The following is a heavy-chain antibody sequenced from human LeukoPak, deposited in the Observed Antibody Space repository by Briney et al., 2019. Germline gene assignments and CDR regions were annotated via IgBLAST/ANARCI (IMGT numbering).Heavy chain of an antibody. Sequence: SETLSLTCTVSGGSISSSSYYWGWIRQPPGKGLEWIGSIYYSGSTYYNPSLKSRVTISVDTSKNQFSLKLSSVTAADTAVYYCASHKMVYASQESGWFDPWGQGTLVTVSS. V-gene: IGHV4-39*01. CDR2: IYYSGST. CDR3: ASHKMVYASQESGWFDP. D-gene: IGHD2-8*01. J-gene: IGHJ5*02. CDR1: GGSISSSSYY.